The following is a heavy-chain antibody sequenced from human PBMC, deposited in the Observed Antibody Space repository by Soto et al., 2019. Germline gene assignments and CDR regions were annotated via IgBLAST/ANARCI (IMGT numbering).Heavy chain of an antibody. D-gene: IGHD3-3*01. CDR3: ARDRVVTGSSDAFDI. CDR1: GFTFSSYE. V-gene: IGHV3-48*03. J-gene: IGHJ3*02. Sequence: EVQVVESGGGLVQPGGSLRLSCTASGFTFSSYEMNWVRQAPGKGLEWVSYISSRGMTIYYADSVKGRFTISKDNAHNSLYLQMNSLRADDPAVYYCARDRVVTGSSDAFDIWGQGTMVTVSS. CDR2: ISSRGMTI.